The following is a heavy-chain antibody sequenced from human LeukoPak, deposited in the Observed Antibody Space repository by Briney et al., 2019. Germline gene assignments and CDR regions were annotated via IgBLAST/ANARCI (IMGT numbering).Heavy chain of an antibody. CDR2: IYWYDEE. CDR1: GFSLSTSGVG. Sequence: SGPTLVNPTQTLTLTCTFSGFSLSTSGVGVGWIRQPPGKALEWLARIYWYDEERYSPCLTSRLNNSKDTFKRQVVLTITNMDPVDTATYYCAHRPVLVTTGGAFDIWGQGTMVTVSS. J-gene: IGHJ3*02. V-gene: IGHV2-5*01. D-gene: IGHD2-21*02. CDR3: AHRPVLVTTGGAFDI.